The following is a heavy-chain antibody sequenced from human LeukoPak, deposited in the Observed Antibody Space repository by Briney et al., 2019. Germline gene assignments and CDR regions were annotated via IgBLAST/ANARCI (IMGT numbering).Heavy chain of an antibody. V-gene: IGHV4-34*01. CDR2: INNSGST. D-gene: IGHD3-9*01. CDR1: GGSLSGYY. CDR3: AQGFRRQFDSLSHGYYYSGM. J-gene: IGHJ6*01. Sequence: SGTLSLTSAGHGGSLSGYYWSWIRQPPGQGREWIGGINNSGSTNYNQSLKKLVAITVAPSKNQYSLTLSSLTAADTAVYYCAQGFRRQFDSLSHGYYYSGM.